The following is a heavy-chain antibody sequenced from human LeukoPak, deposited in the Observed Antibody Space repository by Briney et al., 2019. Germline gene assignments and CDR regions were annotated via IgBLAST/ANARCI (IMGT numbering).Heavy chain of an antibody. J-gene: IGHJ4*02. Sequence: AGSLRLSCAASGFSFSDYSMNWVRQAPGKGLEWVSFISSYSTYIYYADSLKGRFTISRDNAKNSLYLQMNSLRAEDTAVYYCARDSFAGYDSSGYSSYDYWGQGTLVTVSS. CDR3: ARDSFAGYDSSGYSSYDY. V-gene: IGHV3-21*01. CDR1: GFSFSDYS. D-gene: IGHD3-22*01. CDR2: ISSYSTYI.